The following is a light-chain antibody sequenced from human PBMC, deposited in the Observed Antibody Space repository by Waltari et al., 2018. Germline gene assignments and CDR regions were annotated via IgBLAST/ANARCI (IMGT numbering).Light chain of an antibody. Sequence: QSVLTQPPSVSGTPGQTVNIACSGSSSNIGSNFVYWYQQLPGTAPKLLIYRNNQRPSGVPDRFSGSKSGTSASLAISGLRSEDEADYYCAAWDDSLYEVFGGGTKLTVL. V-gene: IGLV1-47*01. CDR3: AAWDDSLYEV. CDR1: SSNIGSNF. J-gene: IGLJ3*02. CDR2: RNN.